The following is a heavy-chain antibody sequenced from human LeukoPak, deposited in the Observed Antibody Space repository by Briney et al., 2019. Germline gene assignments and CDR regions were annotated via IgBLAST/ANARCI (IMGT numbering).Heavy chain of an antibody. CDR1: GFTFSSYA. Sequence: GGSLRLSCAASGFTFSSYAMSWVRQAPGKGLEWVSSISVSGGKTYYADSVKGRFTFSRDNSKNTLYLQMNSLRAEDTAVYYCAKGGADVCGGDCHDYWGQGTLVTVSS. V-gene: IGHV3-23*01. J-gene: IGHJ4*02. D-gene: IGHD2-21*02. CDR2: ISVSGGKT. CDR3: AKGGADVCGGDCHDY.